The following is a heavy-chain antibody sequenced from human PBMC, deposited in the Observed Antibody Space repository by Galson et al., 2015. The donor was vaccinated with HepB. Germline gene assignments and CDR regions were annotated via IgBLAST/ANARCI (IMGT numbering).Heavy chain of an antibody. CDR2: ISSNGGST. Sequence: SLRLSCAASGFTFSTYAMHWVRQVPGKGLEYVSAISSNGGSTYYADSVKGRFTIARDNSKNTLFLQMSSLRIEDTAVHYCVKDRKQQWLVLDAFDIWGQGTMVTVSS. CDR3: VKDRKQQWLVLDAFDI. CDR1: GFTFSTYA. V-gene: IGHV3-64D*06. J-gene: IGHJ3*02. D-gene: IGHD6-19*01.